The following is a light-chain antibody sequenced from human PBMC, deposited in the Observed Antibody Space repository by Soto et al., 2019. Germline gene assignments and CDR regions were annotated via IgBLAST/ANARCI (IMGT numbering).Light chain of an antibody. CDR2: DAS. Sequence: EVVLRQSPDTLSLPPGERATLSCRASQSISSYLAWYQQKPGQAPRLLIYDASSRATGIPARFSGSGSGTDFTLTISSLEPEDFAVYYCQQYNSWPRTFGQGTKVDIK. V-gene: IGKV3-11*01. J-gene: IGKJ1*01. CDR1: QSISSY. CDR3: QQYNSWPRT.